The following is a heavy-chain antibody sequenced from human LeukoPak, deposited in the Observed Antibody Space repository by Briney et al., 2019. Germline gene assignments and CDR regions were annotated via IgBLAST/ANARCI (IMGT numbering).Heavy chain of an antibody. J-gene: IGHJ4*02. V-gene: IGHV4-4*07. CDR3: ARHPGSGTHYVDY. D-gene: IGHD3-10*01. CDR2: IYTSGST. CDR1: GGSISSHY. Sequence: SETLSLTCTVSGGSISSHYWSWIRQPAGKGLEWIGRIYTSGSTNYNPSLRSRATMSVDTSKNQFSLKLSSVTAADTAVYYCARHPGSGTHYVDYWGQGTLVTVSS.